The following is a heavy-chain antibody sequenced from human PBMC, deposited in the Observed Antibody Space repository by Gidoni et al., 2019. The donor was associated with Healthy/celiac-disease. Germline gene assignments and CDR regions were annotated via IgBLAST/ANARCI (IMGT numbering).Heavy chain of an antibody. J-gene: IGHJ4*02. V-gene: IGHV4-59*01. D-gene: IGHD3-22*01. CDR3: ARADYDSSGYYHGYFDY. CDR1: GGSISSYY. Sequence: QVQLQESGTGLVKPSETLSLTCTVSGGSISSYYWSWIRQPPGKGLEWIGYIYYSGSTNYNPSLKSRVTISVDTSKNQFSLKLSSVTAADTAVYYCARADYDSSGYYHGYFDYWGQGTLVTVSS. CDR2: IYYSGST.